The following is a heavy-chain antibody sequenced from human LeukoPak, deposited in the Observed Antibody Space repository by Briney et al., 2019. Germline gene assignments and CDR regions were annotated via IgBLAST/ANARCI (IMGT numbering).Heavy chain of an antibody. J-gene: IGHJ4*02. Sequence: PSETLSLTCNVYGGSMHDYFWSWIRQSPGKGLEWLGYIYSSGNAFYNPSLKSRVSISIDTSKKQFSLKLSSVTAPDTAVYYCAREVRQQLIDYWGQGTLVTVSS. CDR3: AREVRQQLIDY. CDR2: IYSSGNA. D-gene: IGHD6-13*01. CDR1: GGSMHDYF. V-gene: IGHV4-59*01.